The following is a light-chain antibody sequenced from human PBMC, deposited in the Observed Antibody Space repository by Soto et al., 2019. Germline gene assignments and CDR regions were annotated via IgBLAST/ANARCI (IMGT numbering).Light chain of an antibody. J-gene: IGLJ1*01. CDR1: TSNIGAPYD. CDR2: GDN. V-gene: IGLV1-40*01. CDR3: QSYDISLHNYV. Sequence: VLTQPPSVSGAPGQRVSTSCTGSTSNIGAPYDVHWYQHLPGTAPKLLIYGDNNRPSGVPDRFSGSKSGTSASLAITRLQAEDEADYYCQSYDISLHNYVFGTGTKVTVL.